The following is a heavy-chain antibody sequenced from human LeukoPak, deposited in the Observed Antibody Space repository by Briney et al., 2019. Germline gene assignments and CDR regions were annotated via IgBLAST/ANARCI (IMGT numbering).Heavy chain of an antibody. CDR3: ARDREAYYYYYMDV. Sequence: TGGSLRLSCAASGFTFSSYWMYWVRQAPGKGLVWVSRINSDGSSTSYADSVKGRFTISRDNAKNTLYLQMNSLRAEDTAVYYCARDREAYYYYYMDVWGKGTTVTISS. D-gene: IGHD3-10*01. CDR1: GFTFSSYW. CDR2: INSDGSST. J-gene: IGHJ6*03. V-gene: IGHV3-74*01.